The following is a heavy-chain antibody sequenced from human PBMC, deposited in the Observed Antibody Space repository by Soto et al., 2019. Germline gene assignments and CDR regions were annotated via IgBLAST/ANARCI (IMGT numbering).Heavy chain of an antibody. D-gene: IGHD3-10*01. CDR3: VTKSYGSGSSPSYNWFDP. CDR2: INHSGST. J-gene: IGHJ5*02. Sequence: QVQLQQWGAGLLKPSETLSLTCAVYGVSFSGYYWSWIRQPPGKGLEWIGEINHSGSTNYKQSLKSRVNISVDTSKNQFSMKLSAVTASDTAVYYCVTKSYGSGSSPSYNWFDPWGQGTLVTVSS. V-gene: IGHV4-34*01. CDR1: GVSFSGYY.